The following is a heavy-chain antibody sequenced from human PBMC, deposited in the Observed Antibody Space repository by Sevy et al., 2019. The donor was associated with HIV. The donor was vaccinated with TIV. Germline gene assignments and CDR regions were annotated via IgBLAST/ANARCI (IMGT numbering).Heavy chain of an antibody. CDR1: GFTFSSYA. D-gene: IGHD3-10*01. J-gene: IGHJ4*02. CDR3: AKITMVRGVVGGFDY. Sequence: GGSLRLSCAASGFTFSSYAMHWVRQAPGKGLEWVAVISYDGSNKYYADSVKGRFTISRDNSKNTLYLQMNGLRAEDTAVYYCAKITMVRGVVGGFDYWGQGTLVTVSS. CDR2: ISYDGSNK. V-gene: IGHV3-30-3*02.